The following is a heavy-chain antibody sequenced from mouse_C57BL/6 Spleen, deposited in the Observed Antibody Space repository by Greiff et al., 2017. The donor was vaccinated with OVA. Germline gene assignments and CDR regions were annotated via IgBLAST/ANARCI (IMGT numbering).Heavy chain of an antibody. CDR1: GFSLTSYA. D-gene: IGHD2-4*01. V-gene: IGHV2-9-1*01. Sequence: VKLMESGPGLVAPSQSLSITCTVSGFSLTSYAISWVRQPPGKGLEWLGVIWTGGGTNYNSALKSRLSISKDNSKSQVFLKMNSLQTDDTARYYCASFDYDYDGDAMDYCGQGTSGTVSS. J-gene: IGHJ4*01. CDR3: ASFDYDYDGDAMDY. CDR2: IWTGGGT.